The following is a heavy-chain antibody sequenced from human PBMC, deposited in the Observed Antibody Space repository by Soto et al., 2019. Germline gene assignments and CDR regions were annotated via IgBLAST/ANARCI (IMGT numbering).Heavy chain of an antibody. J-gene: IGHJ4*02. Sequence: QLQLQESGPGLVKPSETLSLTCTVSGGSISSSSYYWGWIRQPPGKGLEWLGSIYYSGSTYYNPSRKSRVTISVDTSKNQFSLKLSSVTAADTAVYYCARHVPNIAATYRLGFDYWGQGTLVTVSS. CDR1: GGSISSSSYY. D-gene: IGHD5-12*01. CDR2: IYYSGST. V-gene: IGHV4-39*01. CDR3: ARHVPNIAATYRLGFDY.